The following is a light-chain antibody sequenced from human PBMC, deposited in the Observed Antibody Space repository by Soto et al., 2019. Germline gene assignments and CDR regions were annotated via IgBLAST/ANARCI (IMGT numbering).Light chain of an antibody. Sequence: ILMTQSPATLSVSPGERATLSCRASQSVSNTLAWYQHKPGHAPRLLIYDASTRATGIPARFSGSGSGTAFTLTSSGLQSEDFPVYYCQQYNNWPPWTFGQGNKVPIK. J-gene: IGKJ1*01. CDR3: QQYNNWPPWT. CDR1: QSVSNT. V-gene: IGKV3-15*01. CDR2: DAS.